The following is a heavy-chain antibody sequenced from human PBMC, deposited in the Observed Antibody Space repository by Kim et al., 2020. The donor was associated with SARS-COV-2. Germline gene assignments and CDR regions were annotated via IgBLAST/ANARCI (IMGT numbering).Heavy chain of an antibody. V-gene: IGHV1-18*01. D-gene: IGHD4-17*01. CDR1: GYTFTSYG. CDR3: ARERRGDYGDYVFDY. Sequence: ASVKVSCKASGYTFTSYGISWVRQAPGQGLEWMGWISAYNGNTNYAQKLQGRVTMTTDTSTSTAYMELRSLRSDDTAVYYCARERRGDYGDYVFDYWGQGTLVTVSS. CDR2: ISAYNGNT. J-gene: IGHJ4*02.